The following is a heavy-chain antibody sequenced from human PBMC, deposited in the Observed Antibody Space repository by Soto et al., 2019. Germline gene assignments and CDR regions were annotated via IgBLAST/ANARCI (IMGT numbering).Heavy chain of an antibody. CDR1: GFTFSSYG. Sequence: QVQLVESGGGVVQPGRSLRLSCAASGFTFSSYGMHWVRQAPGKGLEWVAVISYDGSNKYYADSVKGRFTISRDNSKNTLYLQMNSLRAEDTAVYYCAKDREEYSSSATGDYWGQGTLVTVSS. D-gene: IGHD6-6*01. CDR2: ISYDGSNK. CDR3: AKDREEYSSSATGDY. J-gene: IGHJ4*02. V-gene: IGHV3-30*18.